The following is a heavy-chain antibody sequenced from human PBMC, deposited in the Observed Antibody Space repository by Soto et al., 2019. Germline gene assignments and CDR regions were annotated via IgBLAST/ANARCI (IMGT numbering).Heavy chain of an antibody. Sequence: SETLSLTCAVYGGSFSGYYWSWIRQPPGKGLEWIGEINHSGSTNYNPSLKGRVTISVDTSKNQFSLKLSSVTAADTAVYYCASRTGNCSSTSCYVGDNWFDPWGQGTLVTVSS. D-gene: IGHD2-2*01. V-gene: IGHV4-34*01. CDR2: INHSGST. CDR3: ASRTGNCSSTSCYVGDNWFDP. CDR1: GGSFSGYY. J-gene: IGHJ5*02.